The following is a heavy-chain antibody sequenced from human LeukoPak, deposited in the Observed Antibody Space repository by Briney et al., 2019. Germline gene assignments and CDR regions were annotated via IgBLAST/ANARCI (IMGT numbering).Heavy chain of an antibody. V-gene: IGHV3-7*01. Sequence: AGGSLRLSCAASGFIFSSYWMSWDRQAPGKGLEWVANIKEGGSEKWYVDSVKGRFTMSRDNAKNSLYLQMNRLRAEDTAVYYCARHLSGITGYTYGRGIDYWGQGTLVTVSS. D-gene: IGHD5-18*01. CDR1: GFIFSSYW. J-gene: IGHJ4*02. CDR3: ARHLSGITGYTYGRGIDY. CDR2: IKEGGSEK.